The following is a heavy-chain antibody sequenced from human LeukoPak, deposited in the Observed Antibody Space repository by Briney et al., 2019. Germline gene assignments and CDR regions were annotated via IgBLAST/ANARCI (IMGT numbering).Heavy chain of an antibody. Sequence: GGSLRLSCAASGFTFSSYSMNWVRQAPGEGLEWVSYISSLSGTIYYADSVKGRFTISRDNAKNSLYLQMDSLRAEDTAVYYCARDQGGATFDFDYWGQGTLVTVSS. D-gene: IGHD1-26*01. CDR3: ARDQGGATFDFDY. CDR1: GFTFSSYS. V-gene: IGHV3-48*01. J-gene: IGHJ4*02. CDR2: ISSLSGTI.